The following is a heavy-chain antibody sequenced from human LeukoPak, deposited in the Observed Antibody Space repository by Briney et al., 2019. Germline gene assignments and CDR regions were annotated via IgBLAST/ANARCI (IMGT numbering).Heavy chain of an antibody. CDR2: INPNSGGT. Sequence: GASVKVSCKASGYTFTGYYMHWVRQAPGQGLEWMGRINPNSGGTNYAQKFQGRVTMTRDTSISTAYMELSRLRSDDTAVYYCARDGETNDYGDYPFDYWGQGTLVTVSS. V-gene: IGHV1-2*06. CDR1: GYTFTGYY. D-gene: IGHD4-17*01. J-gene: IGHJ4*02. CDR3: ARDGETNDYGDYPFDY.